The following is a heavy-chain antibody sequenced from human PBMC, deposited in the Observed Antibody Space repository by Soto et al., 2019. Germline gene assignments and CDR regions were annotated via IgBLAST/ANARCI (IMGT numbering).Heavy chain of an antibody. CDR3: ARDSAWDGYIFDY. CDR2: IIPIFGTA. D-gene: IGHD5-12*01. Sequence: SVKVSCKASGGTFSSYAISWVRQAPGQGLEWMGGIIPIFGTANYAQKFQGRVTITADESTSTAYMELSSLRSEDTAVYYCARDSAWDGYIFDYWGQGTLVTSPQ. CDR1: GGTFSSYA. V-gene: IGHV1-69*13. J-gene: IGHJ4*02.